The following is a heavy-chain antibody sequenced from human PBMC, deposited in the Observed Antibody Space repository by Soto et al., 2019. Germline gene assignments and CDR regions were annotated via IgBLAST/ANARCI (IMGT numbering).Heavy chain of an antibody. CDR3: AKDLKIGYDSSGYYFDY. Sequence: GGSLRLSCAASGFTFSSYGMHWVRQAPGKGLEWVAVISYDGSNKYYADSVKGRFTISRDNSKNTLYLQMNSLRAEDTAVYYCAKDLKIGYDSSGYYFDYWGQGTLVTVSS. CDR2: ISYDGSNK. J-gene: IGHJ4*02. CDR1: GFTFSSYG. D-gene: IGHD3-22*01. V-gene: IGHV3-30*18.